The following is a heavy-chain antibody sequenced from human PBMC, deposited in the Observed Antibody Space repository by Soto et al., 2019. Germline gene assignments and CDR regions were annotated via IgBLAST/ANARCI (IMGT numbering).Heavy chain of an antibody. D-gene: IGHD2-21*02. CDR3: AKDGSGGDFPCD. CDR2: ILFDSRNK. V-gene: IGHV3-30*18. Sequence: QVQLVESGGGVVQPGRSLRLSCAASGFSFSAYGMHWVRQAPGKGLESVAIILFDSRNKYYADSVKGRFTISRDDSKNTVFLQMNSLREEDTAVYYCAKDGSGGDFPCDWGQGTLVTVSS. J-gene: IGHJ4*02. CDR1: GFSFSAYG.